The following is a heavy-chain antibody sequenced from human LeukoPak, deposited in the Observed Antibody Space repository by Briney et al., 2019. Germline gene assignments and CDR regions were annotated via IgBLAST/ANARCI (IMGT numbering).Heavy chain of an antibody. CDR2: ISAYNGNT. D-gene: IGHD3-9*01. CDR3: ARKYDILTGYDNWFDP. V-gene: IGHV1-18*01. Sequence: GASVKVSCKASGYTFTSYGISWVRQAPGQGLEWMGWISAYNGNTNYAQKLQGRVTMTGDTSISTGYMELSSLRSDDTAVYFCARKYDILTGYDNWFDPWGQGTLVTVSS. J-gene: IGHJ5*02. CDR1: GYTFTSYG.